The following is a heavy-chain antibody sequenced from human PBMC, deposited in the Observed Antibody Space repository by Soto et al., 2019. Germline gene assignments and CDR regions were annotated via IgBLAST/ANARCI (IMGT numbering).Heavy chain of an antibody. J-gene: IGHJ3*02. Sequence: SVKVSCKASGGTFSSYAISWVRQAPGQGLEWMGGIIPIFGTANYAQKFQGGVTITADKSTSTAYMELSSLRSEDTAVYYCVRERYYYDSSGYSGDAFDIWGQGTMVTVSS. CDR2: IIPIFGTA. D-gene: IGHD3-22*01. CDR1: GGTFSSYA. V-gene: IGHV1-69*06. CDR3: VRERYYYDSSGYSGDAFDI.